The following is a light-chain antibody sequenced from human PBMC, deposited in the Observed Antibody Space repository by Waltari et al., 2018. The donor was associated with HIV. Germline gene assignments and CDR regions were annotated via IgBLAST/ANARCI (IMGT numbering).Light chain of an antibody. J-gene: IGKJ5*01. CDR2: GAS. CDR3: QNYDSAPVA. CDR1: RDISTD. Sequence: DIQMSQAPSSLSASVGDRVTITCRASRDISTDLAWYQQKSGEVPKLLNYGASTLRSGVSSRFRGSGSATEFTLTINGLQPEDAASYYCQNYDSAPVAFGQGTRLEI. V-gene: IGKV1-27*01.